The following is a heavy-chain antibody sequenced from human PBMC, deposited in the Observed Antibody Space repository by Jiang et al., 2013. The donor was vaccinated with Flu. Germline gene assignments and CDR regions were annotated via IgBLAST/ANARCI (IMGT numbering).Heavy chain of an antibody. CDR1: GGSITSTNW. CDR3: ARGRRYGDYYGDHDY. CDR2: TYHSGST. D-gene: IGHD4-17*01. V-gene: IGHV4-4*02. Sequence: GLVKPSGTLSLTCAVSGGSITSTNWWSWVRQPPGKGLEWIGETYHSGSTNYNPSLKSRVTISVDKSKNQFSLKLSSVTAADTAVYYCARGRRYGDYYGDHDYWGQGTLVTVSS. J-gene: IGHJ4*02.